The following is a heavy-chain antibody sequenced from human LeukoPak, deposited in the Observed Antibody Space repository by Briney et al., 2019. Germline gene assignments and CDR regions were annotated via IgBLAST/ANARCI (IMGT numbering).Heavy chain of an antibody. CDR1: GFIFSSYS. CDR3: AREAALQDYYGVDV. Sequence: GGSLRLSCAASGFIFSSYSMNWVRQAPGKGLEWISYISSSSSNIYYADSVKGRFTISRDNAKNSLYLQMNSLRAEDTAVYYCAREAALQDYYGVDVWGQGTTVTVSS. V-gene: IGHV3-48*04. CDR2: ISSSSSNI. J-gene: IGHJ6*02.